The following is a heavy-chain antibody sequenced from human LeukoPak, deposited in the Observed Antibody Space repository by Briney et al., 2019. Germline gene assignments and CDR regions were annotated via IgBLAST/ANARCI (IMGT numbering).Heavy chain of an antibody. J-gene: IGHJ4*02. CDR3: VKVSPGTTVPGALGDN. D-gene: IGHD6-19*01. Sequence: PGGSLRLSCAASGFIFRTYGMHWVRQAPGKGLEWVAYIRFDGSVTYYADSVKGRFTISRDNSKNTLYLQMNSLSPEDSAVYYCVKVSPGTTVPGALGDNWGQGSLLIVSS. CDR1: GFIFRTYG. CDR2: IRFDGSVT. V-gene: IGHV3-30*02.